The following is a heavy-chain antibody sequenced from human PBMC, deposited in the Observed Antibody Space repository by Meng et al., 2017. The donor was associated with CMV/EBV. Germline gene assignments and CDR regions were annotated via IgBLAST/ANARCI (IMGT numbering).Heavy chain of an antibody. Sequence: GESLKISWAVSGFAFTTYAMYWGRPAPGKGLEWGAIISYDGSIKYYADSVKGRFTISRDNSKNTLYLQMNSLRAEDTATYYCARELGRWALDYWGQGTLVTVSS. CDR1: GFAFTTYA. V-gene: IGHV3-30-3*01. CDR3: ARELGRWALDY. D-gene: IGHD1-26*01. J-gene: IGHJ4*02. CDR2: ISYDGSIK.